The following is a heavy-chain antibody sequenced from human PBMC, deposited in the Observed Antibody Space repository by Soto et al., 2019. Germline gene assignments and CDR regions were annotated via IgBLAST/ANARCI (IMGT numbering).Heavy chain of an antibody. CDR1: GFTFSTHW. V-gene: IGHV3-7*03. CDR3: ANNIGWHQYDY. D-gene: IGHD5-12*01. CDR2: IKEDGSET. Sequence: PGGSLRLSCATSGFTFSTHWMDWVRQAPGKGLEWVANIKEDGSETYYVDSVKGRFTVSRDNAKNSLYLQMRSLRAEDTAVYYCANNIGWHQYDYWGQGALVTVSS. J-gene: IGHJ4*02.